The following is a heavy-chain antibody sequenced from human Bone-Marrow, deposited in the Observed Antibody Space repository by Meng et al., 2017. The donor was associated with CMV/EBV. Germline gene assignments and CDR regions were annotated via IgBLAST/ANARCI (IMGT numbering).Heavy chain of an antibody. V-gene: IGHV1-69*10. CDR1: GGTFSSYA. Sequence: SVKVSCKASGGTFSSYAISWVRQAPVQGLEWMGGIIPILGIANYAQMFQGRVTITADKSTSTAYMDLSSLRSEDTAVYYCARGLCSSTSCYPALDTNPPYVMDVWGQGTTVTVSS. J-gene: IGHJ6*02. CDR2: IIPILGIA. CDR3: ARGLCSSTSCYPALDTNPPYVMDV. D-gene: IGHD2-2*01.